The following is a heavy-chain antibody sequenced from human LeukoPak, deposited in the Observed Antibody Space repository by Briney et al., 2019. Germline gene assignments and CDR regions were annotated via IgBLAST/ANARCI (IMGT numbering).Heavy chain of an antibody. V-gene: IGHV1-3*01. CDR3: ARDFEGYYYDSSGYEQPLDY. D-gene: IGHD3-22*01. Sequence: ASVKVSCKASGYTFTSYAMHWVRQAPGQRLEWMGWINAGNGNTKYSQKLQGRVTMTTDTSTSTAYMELRSLRSDDTAVYYCARDFEGYYYDSSGYEQPLDYWGQGTLVTVSS. J-gene: IGHJ4*02. CDR2: INAGNGNT. CDR1: GYTFTSYA.